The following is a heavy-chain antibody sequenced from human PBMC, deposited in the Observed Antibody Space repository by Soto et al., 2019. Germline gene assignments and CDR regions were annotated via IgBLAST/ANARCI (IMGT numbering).Heavy chain of an antibody. D-gene: IGHD3-22*01. Sequence: QLQLQESGPGLVKPSETLSLTCTVSGGSISSSSYHWGWIRQPPGKGLEWIGNIYYSGSTYYNPSLKSRVTISVDTSKNQFSLSLSSVTAADTAVYYCARRQGYYDSSGYYHSTSPYFDYWGQGTLVTVSS. CDR3: ARRQGYYDSSGYYHSTSPYFDY. V-gene: IGHV4-39*01. J-gene: IGHJ4*02. CDR2: IYYSGST. CDR1: GGSISSSSYH.